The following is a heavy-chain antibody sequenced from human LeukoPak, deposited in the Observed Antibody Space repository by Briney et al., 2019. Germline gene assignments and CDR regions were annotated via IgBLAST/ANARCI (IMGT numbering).Heavy chain of an antibody. CDR1: GFTVSSNY. Sequence: GQSLRLSCAASGFTVSSNYMSWVRQAPGNGLEWVSVIYSGGSTYYADSVKGRFTISRDNSKNTLYLQMNSLRAEDTAVYYCARERGDSSSWYLDYWGQGTLVTVSS. D-gene: IGHD6-13*01. V-gene: IGHV3-53*01. CDR2: IYSGGST. CDR3: ARERGDSSSWYLDY. J-gene: IGHJ4*02.